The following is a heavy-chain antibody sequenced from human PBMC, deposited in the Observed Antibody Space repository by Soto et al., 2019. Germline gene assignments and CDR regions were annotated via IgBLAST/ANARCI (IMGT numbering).Heavy chain of an antibody. CDR1: GFTFRAYY. CDR3: ARDPVGTPQY. J-gene: IGHJ1*01. CDR2: ISDDGSDV. D-gene: IGHD1-26*01. V-gene: IGHV3-11*01. Sequence: GSSLRLSSAASGFTFRAYYMAWIRQAPGKGLEWVSYISDDGSDVYYADSVKGRFTVSRDNAKNSRFLHMISLRGEDTRVYFGARDPVGTPQYWGQGTLVTVSS.